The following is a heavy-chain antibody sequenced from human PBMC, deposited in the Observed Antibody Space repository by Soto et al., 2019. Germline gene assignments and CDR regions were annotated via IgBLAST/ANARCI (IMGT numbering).Heavy chain of an antibody. CDR2: VFHTGNT. CDR3: ARKFCFRFDY. CDR1: GDSISSSVW. V-gene: IGHV4-4*02. Sequence: SETLSLTCAVSGDSISSSVWWTWVRQPPGKGLEWIGEVFHTGNTNYNPSLKSRVTMSVDKSTNEFSLKVTSVTAADTAIYYCARKFCFRFDYWGHVARVPVS. J-gene: IGHJ4*01.